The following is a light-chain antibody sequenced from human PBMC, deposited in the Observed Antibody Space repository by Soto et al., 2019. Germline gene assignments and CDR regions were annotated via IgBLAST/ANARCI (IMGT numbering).Light chain of an antibody. CDR3: QQYENFPIT. Sequence: DIQMTQSPSSLSASVGDRVTITCQASHDIRKYLNWYQQKPGKAPRLLIYDASNMEKGVPSRFTGSVSGTDFILTISSLQPEDIATYYCQQYENFPITFGQGTRLETK. CDR2: DAS. V-gene: IGKV1-33*01. CDR1: HDIRKY. J-gene: IGKJ5*01.